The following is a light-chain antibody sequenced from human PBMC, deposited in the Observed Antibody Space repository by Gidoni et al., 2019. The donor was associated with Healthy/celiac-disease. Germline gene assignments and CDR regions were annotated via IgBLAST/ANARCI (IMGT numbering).Light chain of an antibody. CDR1: QSISSY. CDR2: AAS. V-gene: IGKV1-39*01. Sequence: DLQMPQSPSSLSASVGDRVTITCRASQSISSYLNWYQQKPGKAPKLMIYAASSLQSGVPSRFSGSGSGTDFTLTISSLQPEDVATYYCQQSYSTPLTFGGGTKVEIK. CDR3: QQSYSTPLT. J-gene: IGKJ4*01.